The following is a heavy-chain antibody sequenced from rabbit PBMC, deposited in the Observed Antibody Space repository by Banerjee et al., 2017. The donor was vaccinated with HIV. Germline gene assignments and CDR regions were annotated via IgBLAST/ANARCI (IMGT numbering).Heavy chain of an antibody. CDR1: GFTLSSCW. Sequence: EESGGDLVKPGASLTLTCTASGFTLSSCWMWWVRQAPGKGPEWIASIYAGTTYYASWVNGRFTISSNTNQNTVSLQMTSLTAADTATYFCGRSADDYGGAIDPWGPGPLVTVS. J-gene: IGHJ2*01. CDR3: GRSADDYGGAIDP. V-gene: IGHV1S47*01. CDR2: IYAGTT. D-gene: IGHD2-1*01.